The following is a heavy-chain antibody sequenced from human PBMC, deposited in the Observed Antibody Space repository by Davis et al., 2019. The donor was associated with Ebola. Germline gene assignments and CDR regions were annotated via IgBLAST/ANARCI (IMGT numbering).Heavy chain of an antibody. CDR2: IWYDGSNK. CDR1: GFTFDDYA. CDR3: AREMFGTEDV. Sequence: GESLKISCAASGFTFDDYAMHWVRQAPGKGLEWVAVIWYDGSNKYYADSVKGRFTISRDNSKNTLYLQMNSLRAEDTAVYYCAREMFGTEDVWGQGTTVTVSS. D-gene: IGHD3-16*01. J-gene: IGHJ6*02. V-gene: IGHV3-33*08.